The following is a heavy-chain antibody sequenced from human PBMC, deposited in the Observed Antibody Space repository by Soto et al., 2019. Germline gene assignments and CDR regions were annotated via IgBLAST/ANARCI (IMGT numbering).Heavy chain of an antibody. V-gene: IGHV1-46*01. CDR3: ARADSYDSSGFYYDC. J-gene: IGHJ4*02. CDR1: GYIFTNHY. CDR2: INPSGGST. D-gene: IGHD3-22*01. Sequence: QVQLVQSGAEVKKPGASVKASCKASGYIFTNHYIHWVRQAPGQGLEWMGIINPSGGSTNYLQKVQCNITMNRDTSTSTVYMELSSLRSEDTAVYFCARADSYDSSGFYYDCWGQGSLVTVSS.